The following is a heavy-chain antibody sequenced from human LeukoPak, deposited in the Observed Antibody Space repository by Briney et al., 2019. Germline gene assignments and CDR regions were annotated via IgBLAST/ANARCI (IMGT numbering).Heavy chain of an antibody. CDR1: GYRFTRYW. Sequence: ESLEISWKGSGYRFTRYWIDWVRQVPGKGLEWTGLIYPGDSDTRYSPSFQGQVTISADKSISTAYLQWSSLKASDTAMYYCARGGDSYGYNYGMDVWGKGTTVTVSS. J-gene: IGHJ6*04. V-gene: IGHV5-51*01. CDR3: ARGGDSYGYNYGMDV. D-gene: IGHD5-18*01. CDR2: IYPGDSDT.